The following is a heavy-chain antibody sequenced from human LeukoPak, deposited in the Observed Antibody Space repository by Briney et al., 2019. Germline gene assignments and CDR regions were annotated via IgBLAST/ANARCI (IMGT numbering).Heavy chain of an antibody. CDR2: IIPIFGTA. J-gene: IGHJ6*02. Sequence: SVKVSCKASGGTFSSYAISWVRRAPGQGLEWMGGIIPIFGTANYAQKFQGRVTITADESTSTAYMELSSLRSEDTAVYYCARDDYDFWSGYHYYYYGMDVWGQGTTVTVSS. D-gene: IGHD3-3*01. V-gene: IGHV1-69*13. CDR3: ARDDYDFWSGYHYYYYGMDV. CDR1: GGTFSSYA.